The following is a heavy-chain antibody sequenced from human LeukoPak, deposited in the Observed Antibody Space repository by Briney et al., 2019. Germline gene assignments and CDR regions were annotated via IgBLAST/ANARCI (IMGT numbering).Heavy chain of an antibody. CDR2: ISGSSNDI. D-gene: IGHD2-15*01. CDR1: GFPFSIYT. Sequence: GGSLRLSCAASGFPFSIYTMNWVRQAPGKGLEWVSSISGSSNDIYYADSVKGRFTISRDNAKNSLYLQMNSLRAEDTAVYYCATDPLLDYWGQGTLVTVSS. CDR3: ATDPLLDY. V-gene: IGHV3-21*01. J-gene: IGHJ4*02.